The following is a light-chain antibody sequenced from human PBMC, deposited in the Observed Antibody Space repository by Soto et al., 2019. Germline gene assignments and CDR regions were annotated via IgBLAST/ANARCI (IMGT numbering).Light chain of an antibody. CDR1: STDIGSYNY. Sequence: QSVLTQPASVSGSPGQAITISCTGTSTDIGSYNYVSWYQQHPGKVPKLIIYAVTNRPSGVSNRFSGSKSGNTASLTISGLHAEDEADYYCSSYTEISTVIFGGGTKVTVL. J-gene: IGLJ2*01. CDR2: AVT. CDR3: SSYTEISTVI. V-gene: IGLV2-14*03.